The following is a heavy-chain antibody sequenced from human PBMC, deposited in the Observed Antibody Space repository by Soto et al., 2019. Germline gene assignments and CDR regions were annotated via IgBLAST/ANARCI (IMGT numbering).Heavy chain of an antibody. CDR3: ARAIGELSPRYSSSSSAPYYYYGMDV. D-gene: IGHD6-6*01. CDR1: GFTFSSYA. CDR2: ISYDGSNK. V-gene: IGHV3-30-3*01. J-gene: IGHJ6*02. Sequence: QVQLVESGGGVVQPGRSLRLSCAASGFTFSSYAMHWVRQAPGKGLEWVAVISYDGSNKYYANSVKGRFTISRDNSKNTRYLQMNSLTAEDTAGYYCARAIGELSPRYSSSSSAPYYYYGMDVWGQGTTVTVSS.